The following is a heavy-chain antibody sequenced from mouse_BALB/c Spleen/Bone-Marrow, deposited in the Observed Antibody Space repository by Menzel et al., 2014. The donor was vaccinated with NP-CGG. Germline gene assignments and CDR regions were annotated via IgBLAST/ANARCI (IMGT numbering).Heavy chain of an antibody. J-gene: IGHJ3*01. CDR1: GFNIKDTY. D-gene: IGHD1-1*01. Sequence: VQLQQSGAELVKPGASVKLSCTASGFNIKDTYMYWVKQRPEPGLEWIGRIDPANGNTKYDPKFQDKATITADTSSNTAYLQLSSLTSEDTAVYYCARYYYGSSLFAYWGQGTLVTVPA. V-gene: IGHV14-3*02. CDR2: IDPANGNT. CDR3: ARYYYGSSLFAY.